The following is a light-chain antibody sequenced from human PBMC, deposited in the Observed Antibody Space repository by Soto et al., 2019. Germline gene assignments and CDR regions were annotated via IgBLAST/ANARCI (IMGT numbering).Light chain of an antibody. CDR3: QQAGGAPYT. Sequence: EIVLTQSPGTLSLSPGETATLSCRASQSVASNYLAWFQQKPGRAPRLLIYGAFNRATGIAGRFSGSGSGPDVTLTISRLEPEDFAVYYCQQAGGAPYTFGQGTRLE. V-gene: IGKV3-20*01. CDR1: QSVASNY. J-gene: IGKJ2*01. CDR2: GAF.